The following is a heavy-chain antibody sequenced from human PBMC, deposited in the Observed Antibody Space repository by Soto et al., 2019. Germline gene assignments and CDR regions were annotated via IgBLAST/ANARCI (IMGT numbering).Heavy chain of an antibody. D-gene: IGHD3-3*01. CDR2: ISYDGSNK. J-gene: IGHJ3*02. CDR3: ARGAYYDFWSGYYSGAFDI. CDR1: GFTFSSYA. Sequence: GGSLRLSCAASGFTFSSYAMHWVRQAPGKGLEWVAVISYDGSNKYYADSVKGRFTISRDNSKNTLYLQMNSLRAEDTAVYYCARGAYYDFWSGYYSGAFDIWGQGTMVTVSS. V-gene: IGHV3-30-3*01.